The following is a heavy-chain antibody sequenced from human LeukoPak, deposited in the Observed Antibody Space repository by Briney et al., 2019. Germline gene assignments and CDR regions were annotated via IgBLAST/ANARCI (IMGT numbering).Heavy chain of an antibody. Sequence: PSETLSLTCTVSGGSVSSGSYYWSWIRQPPGKGLEYIGYIYYSGSTYYNPSLKSRITISVDTSENQFSLKLSSVTAADTAVYYCARDARLGELSPPDYWGQGTLVTVSS. D-gene: IGHD3-16*02. V-gene: IGHV4-30-4*08. CDR3: ARDARLGELSPPDY. CDR1: GGSVSSGSYY. J-gene: IGHJ4*02. CDR2: IYYSGST.